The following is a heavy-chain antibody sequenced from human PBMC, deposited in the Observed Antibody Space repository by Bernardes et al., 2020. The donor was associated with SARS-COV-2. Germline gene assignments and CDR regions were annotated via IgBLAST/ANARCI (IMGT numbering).Heavy chain of an antibody. CDR3: ARGFDY. CDR1: GGSISSSFFY. V-gene: IGHV4-39*07. Sequence: SETLSLTCIVSGGSISSSFFYWGWIRQPPGKGLEWIGSIFYSGSTHYNPSLKSRITMSVDTSNNQFSLKLSSVTAADTAVYYCARGFDYWGQGILVTVSS. J-gene: IGHJ4*02. CDR2: IFYSGST.